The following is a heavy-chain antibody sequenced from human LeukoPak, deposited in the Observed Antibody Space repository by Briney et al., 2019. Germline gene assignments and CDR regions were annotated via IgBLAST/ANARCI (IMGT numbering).Heavy chain of an antibody. D-gene: IGHD6-19*01. Sequence: KPSETLSLTCTVSGGSVSSPDSYWSWIRQAPGKGLEWVSYISSSGSTIYYADSVKGRFTISRDNAKNSLYLQMNSLRAEDAAVYFCAKYNLGWYLDYWGQGILVTVSS. V-gene: IGHV3-11*01. CDR3: AKYNLGWYLDY. CDR2: ISSSGSTI. J-gene: IGHJ4*02. CDR1: GGSVSSPDSY.